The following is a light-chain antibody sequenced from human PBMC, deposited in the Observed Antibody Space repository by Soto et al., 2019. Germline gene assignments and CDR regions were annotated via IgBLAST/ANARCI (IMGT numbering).Light chain of an antibody. CDR1: GSNVGRNY. J-gene: IGLJ1*01. CDR2: DSD. Sequence: QSVLTQPPSVSAAPGQKVTISCSGTGSNVGRNYVSWYQQFAGTVPKLLIYDSDKRPSGIPDRFSASKSGASATLGITGLQTGDEADYYCGAWDSSLSTYVFGTGTKVTVL. V-gene: IGLV1-51*01. CDR3: GAWDSSLSTYV.